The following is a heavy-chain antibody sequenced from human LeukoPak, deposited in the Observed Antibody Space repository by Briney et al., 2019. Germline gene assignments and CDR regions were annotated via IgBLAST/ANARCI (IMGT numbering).Heavy chain of an antibody. CDR3: AREEYDSSGYYSLLY. V-gene: IGHV3-11*04. J-gene: IGHJ4*02. D-gene: IGHD3-22*01. Sequence: KPGGSLRLSCAASGFTFSDYYMSWIRQAPGKGLELVSYISSSGSTIYYADSVKGRFTISRDNAKNSLYLQMNSLRAEDTAVYYCAREEYDSSGYYSLLYWGQGTLVTVSS. CDR2: ISSSGSTI. CDR1: GFTFSDYY.